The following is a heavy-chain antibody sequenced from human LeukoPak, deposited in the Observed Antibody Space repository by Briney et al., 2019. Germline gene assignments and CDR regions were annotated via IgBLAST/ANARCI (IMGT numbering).Heavy chain of an antibody. J-gene: IGHJ4*02. D-gene: IGHD3-10*01. CDR3: ARDLEGSGSFYRPSYDY. Sequence: PGGSLRLSCAASGFTFSSYGMTWVRQAPGKGLEWVSGISGSGGSTYYADSVKGRFTISRDNSKNALYLQMNSLRAEDTAVYYCARDLEGSGSFYRPSYDYWGQGTLVTVSS. V-gene: IGHV3-23*01. CDR2: ISGSGGST. CDR1: GFTFSSYG.